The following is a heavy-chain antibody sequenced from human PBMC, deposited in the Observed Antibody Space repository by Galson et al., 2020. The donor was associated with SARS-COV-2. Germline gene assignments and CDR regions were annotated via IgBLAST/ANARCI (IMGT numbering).Heavy chain of an antibody. J-gene: IGHJ2*01. CDR3: ARRAEGYNTNWYFDL. D-gene: IGHD5-12*01. CDR2: IYPGASDT. V-gene: IGHV5-51*01. Sequence: KVSCKGSGYSFTSYWISWVRQIPGKGLEWMGIIYPGASDTRYTPSFQGQVTIPADKSISTAYLQWSSLKASDTAMYYGARRAEGYNTNWYFDLWGRGTLVTVSS. CDR1: GYSFTSYW.